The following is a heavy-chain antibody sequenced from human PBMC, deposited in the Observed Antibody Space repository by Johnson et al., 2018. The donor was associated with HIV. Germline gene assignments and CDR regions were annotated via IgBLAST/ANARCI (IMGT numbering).Heavy chain of an antibody. D-gene: IGHD3-10*01. V-gene: IGHV3-53*01. CDR2: IYSGGST. CDR1: GFTVSSNY. CDR3: ARGVLLWFRELSSLNDAFDI. J-gene: IGHJ3*02. Sequence: VQLVESGGGLIQPGGSLRLSCAASGFTVSSNYMSWVRQAPGKGLEWVSVIYSGGSTYYADSVKGRFTISRDNSKHTLYLQMNSRRAEDTALYYCARGVLLWFRELSSLNDAFDIWGQGTMVTVSS.